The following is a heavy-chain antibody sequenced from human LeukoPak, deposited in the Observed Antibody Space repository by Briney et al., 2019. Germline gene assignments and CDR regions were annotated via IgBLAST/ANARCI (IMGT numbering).Heavy chain of an antibody. CDR3: ASATGYSSSQAKIDY. CDR1: GYTVTGYY. Sequence: ASVKVSCKASGYTVTGYYMHWVRQAPGQGLEWMGWINPNSGGTNYAQKFQGRVTMTRDTSISTAYMELSRLRSDDTAVYYCASATGYSSSQAKIDYWGQGTLVTVSS. CDR2: INPNSGGT. J-gene: IGHJ4*02. V-gene: IGHV1-2*02. D-gene: IGHD6-13*01.